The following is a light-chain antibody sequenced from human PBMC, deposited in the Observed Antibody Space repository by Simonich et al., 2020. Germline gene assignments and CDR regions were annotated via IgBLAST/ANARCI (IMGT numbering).Light chain of an antibody. CDR1: SSDVGGYNL. J-gene: IGLJ3*02. CDR2: EGR. V-gene: IGLV2-23*01. Sequence: QSALTQPASVSGSPGQSITISCTGTSSDVGGYNLVSWYQQHPGKAPKLMIYEGRKRPSGVSNSFSGSKSGNTASLTISGLQAEDEADYYCCSYAGSSTLVFGGGTKLTVL. CDR3: CSYAGSSTLV.